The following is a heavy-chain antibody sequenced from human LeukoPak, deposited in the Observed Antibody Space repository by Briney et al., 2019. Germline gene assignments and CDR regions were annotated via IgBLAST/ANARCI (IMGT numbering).Heavy chain of an antibody. CDR3: ARHLTGSSFDY. D-gene: IGHD2-8*02. J-gene: IGHJ4*02. CDR2: MDSSGST. V-gene: IGHV4-39*01. CDR1: GGSISSSSYF. Sequence: SETLSLTCTVSGGSISSSSYFWGWIRQPPGKGLEWIGSMDSSGSTYYNPSLKSRLTISVDTSKNQFSLKLSSVTAADTAVYYCARHLTGSSFDYWGQGTLVTVSS.